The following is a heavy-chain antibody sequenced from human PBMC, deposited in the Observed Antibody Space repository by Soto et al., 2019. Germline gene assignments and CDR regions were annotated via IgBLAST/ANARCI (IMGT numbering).Heavy chain of an antibody. CDR2: IYYSGST. J-gene: IGHJ3*02. CDR1: GGSISSGDYY. Sequence: PSETLSLTCTVSGGSISSGDYYWSWIRQPPGKGLEWIGYIYYSGSTYYNPSLKSRVTISVDTSKNQFSLKLSSVTAADTAVYYCATYGDYHVFDIWGQGTMVTVSS. CDR3: ATYGDYHVFDI. D-gene: IGHD4-17*01. V-gene: IGHV4-30-4*01.